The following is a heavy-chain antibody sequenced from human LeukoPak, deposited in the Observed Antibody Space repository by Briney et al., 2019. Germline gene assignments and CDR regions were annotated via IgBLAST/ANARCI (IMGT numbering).Heavy chain of an antibody. CDR3: ARDIVVVVAATPRGGMDV. CDR2: INAGNGNT. Sequence: ASVKVSCKASGYTFTSYAMHWVRQAPGQRLEWMGWINAGNGNTEYSQKFQGRVTITRDTSASTAYMELSSLRSEDTAVYYCARDIVVVVAATPRGGMDVWGQGTTVTVSS. J-gene: IGHJ6*02. CDR1: GYTFTSYA. V-gene: IGHV1-3*01. D-gene: IGHD2-15*01.